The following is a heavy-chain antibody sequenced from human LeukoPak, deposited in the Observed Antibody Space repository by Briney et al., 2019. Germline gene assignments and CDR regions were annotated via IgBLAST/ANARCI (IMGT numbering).Heavy chain of an antibody. V-gene: IGHV4-30-4*01. D-gene: IGHD2-15*01. J-gene: IGHJ3*02. CDR1: GGSISSGDYY. Sequence: PSQTLSLTCTVSGGSISSGDYYWSWIRQPPGKGLEWIGYIYYSGSTYYNPSLKSRVTISVYTSKNQFSLKLSSVTAADTAVYYCARVEGIVVVVAATPIHHAFDIWGQGTMVTVSS. CDR3: ARVEGIVVVVAATPIHHAFDI. CDR2: IYYSGST.